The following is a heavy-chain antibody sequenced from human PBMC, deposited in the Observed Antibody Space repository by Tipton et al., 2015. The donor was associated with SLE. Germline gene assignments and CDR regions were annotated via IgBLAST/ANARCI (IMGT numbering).Heavy chain of an antibody. Sequence: TLSLTCTVSGGSISFYYWSWIRQSAGRGLEWIGRIYSSGDRDYNPSLRSRVTMSIDASQNRVSLRLKSVSAADTAVYYCVRLELPATKADYWGPGTLVTVSS. CDR2: IYSSGDR. CDR1: GGSISFYY. CDR3: VRLELPATKADY. V-gene: IGHV4-4*07. D-gene: IGHD5-24*01. J-gene: IGHJ4*02.